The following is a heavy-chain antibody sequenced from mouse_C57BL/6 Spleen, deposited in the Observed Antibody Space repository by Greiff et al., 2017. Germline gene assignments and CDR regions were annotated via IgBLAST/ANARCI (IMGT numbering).Heavy chain of an antibody. CDR2: IYPGNSDT. Sequence: VQLQQSGTVLARPGASVKMSCKTSGYTFTSYWMHWVKQRPGQGLEWIGAIYPGNSDTSYNQKFKGKAKLTAVTSASTAYMELSSLTNEDSAVYSCTKEGIYYGAWYFDVWGTGTTVTVSS. CDR1: GYTFTSYW. V-gene: IGHV1-5*01. CDR3: TKEGIYYGAWYFDV. D-gene: IGHD2-1*01. J-gene: IGHJ1*03.